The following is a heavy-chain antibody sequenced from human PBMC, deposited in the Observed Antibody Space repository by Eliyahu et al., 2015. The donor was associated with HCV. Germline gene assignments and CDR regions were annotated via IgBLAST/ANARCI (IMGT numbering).Heavy chain of an antibody. Sequence: QVQLVESGGGVVQPGRSLRLSCAASGFTFSSYAMHWXRQAPGKGLEWVAVISYDGGNKYYADSVKGRFTISRDNSKNTLYLQMNSLRAEDTAVYYCARGPRYMIVVIITSYYFDYWGQGTLVTVSS. CDR2: ISYDGGNK. V-gene: IGHV3-30-3*01. D-gene: IGHD3-22*01. CDR3: ARGPRYMIVVIITSYYFDY. J-gene: IGHJ4*02. CDR1: GFTFSSYA.